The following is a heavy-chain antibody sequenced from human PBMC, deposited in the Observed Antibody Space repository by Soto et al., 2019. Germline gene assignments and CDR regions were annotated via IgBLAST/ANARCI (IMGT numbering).Heavy chain of an antibody. CDR1: GGSISSGGYS. J-gene: IGHJ5*02. CDR2: IYHSGST. D-gene: IGHD3-10*01. CDR3: ARGYYYGSGSYYNWFDP. Sequence: PSETLSLTCAVSGGSISSGGYSWSWIRQPPGKGLEWIGYIYHSGSTYYNPPLKSRVTISVDRSKNQFSLKLSSVTAADTAVYYCARGYYYGSGSYYNWFDPWGQGTLVTVSS. V-gene: IGHV4-30-2*01.